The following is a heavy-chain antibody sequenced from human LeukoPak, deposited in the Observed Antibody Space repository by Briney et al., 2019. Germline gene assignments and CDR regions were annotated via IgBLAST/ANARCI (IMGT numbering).Heavy chain of an antibody. V-gene: IGHV3-23*01. CDR2: ITVSGGST. CDR3: AKVRVYYYNMDV. Sequence: PGGSLRLSCAASGFTFSSYAMNWVRQAPGKGLEWVSVITVSGGSTYYADSVKGRFTISRDNSKSTLYLQMNSLRTEDTAVYYCAKVRVYYYNMDVWGQGTTVTVSS. J-gene: IGHJ6*02. CDR1: GFTFSSYA.